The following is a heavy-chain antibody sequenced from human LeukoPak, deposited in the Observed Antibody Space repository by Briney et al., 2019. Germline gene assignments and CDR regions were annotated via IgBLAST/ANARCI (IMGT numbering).Heavy chain of an antibody. CDR2: IYYSGST. Sequence: SETRFLTCTVSGGSISSYYWSWIRQPPGKGLEWIGSIYYSGSTYYNPSLKSRVTISVDTSKNQFSLKLSSVTAADTAVYYCARASYDSSGYEHFDYWGQGTLVTVSS. J-gene: IGHJ4*02. CDR1: GGSISSYY. CDR3: ARASYDSSGYEHFDY. D-gene: IGHD3-22*01. V-gene: IGHV4-59*12.